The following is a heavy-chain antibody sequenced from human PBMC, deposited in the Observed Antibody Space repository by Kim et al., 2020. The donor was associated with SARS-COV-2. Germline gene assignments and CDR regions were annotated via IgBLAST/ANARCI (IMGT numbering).Heavy chain of an antibody. J-gene: IGHJ2*01. CDR3: ARGRGMIGKRDFDL. Sequence: SLNSRATISVDTSKNQFSLELSSVAAADTAVYYCARGRGMIGKRDFDLWGRGTLVTVSS. D-gene: IGHD3-22*01. V-gene: IGHV4-34*04.